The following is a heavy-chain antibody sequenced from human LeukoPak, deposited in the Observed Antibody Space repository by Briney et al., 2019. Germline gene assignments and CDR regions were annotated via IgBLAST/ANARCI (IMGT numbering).Heavy chain of an antibody. Sequence: ESLKISCRGSGYGFASYWIVWVRQMPGKGLEWMGVIYPGDSNSRYSPSFQGQVTISADNSISTAYLQWGSLKASDTAMYYCARLEGAYCGGDCYSGIAYWGQGTLVTVSS. D-gene: IGHD2-21*02. CDR3: ARLEGAYCGGDCYSGIAY. CDR1: GYGFASYW. J-gene: IGHJ4*02. V-gene: IGHV5-51*01. CDR2: IYPGDSNS.